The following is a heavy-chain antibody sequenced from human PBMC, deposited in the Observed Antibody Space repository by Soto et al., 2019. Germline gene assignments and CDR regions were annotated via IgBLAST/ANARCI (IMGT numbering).Heavy chain of an antibody. CDR3: AIDLTRGEWLSVPYFDY. CDR1: GYTFTSYY. V-gene: IGHV1-46*01. J-gene: IGHJ4*02. Sequence: GASVKVSCKASGYTFTSYYMHWVRQAPGQGLEWMGIINPSGGSTSYAQKFQGRVTMTRDTSTSTVYMELSSLRSEDTAVYYCAIDLTRGEWLSVPYFDYWGQGTLVTVSS. CDR2: INPSGGST. D-gene: IGHD3-3*01.